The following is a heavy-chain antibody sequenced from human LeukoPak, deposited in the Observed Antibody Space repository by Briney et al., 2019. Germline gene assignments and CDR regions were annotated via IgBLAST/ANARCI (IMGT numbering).Heavy chain of an antibody. Sequence: PSETLSLTCTVSGGSISSYKWSWIRQPAGEGLEWIGRIYSSGSTNYTPSLKSRVTMSVDTSKNQFSLKLSSVTAADTAVYYCARGIVGATAPDYWGQGALVIVSS. CDR3: ARGIVGATAPDY. CDR2: IYSSGST. V-gene: IGHV4-4*07. J-gene: IGHJ4*02. D-gene: IGHD1-26*01. CDR1: GGSISSYK.